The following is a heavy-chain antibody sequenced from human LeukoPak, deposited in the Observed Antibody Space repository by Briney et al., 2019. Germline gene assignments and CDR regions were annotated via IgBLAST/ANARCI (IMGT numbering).Heavy chain of an antibody. J-gene: IGHJ5*02. CDR3: ARHYYDFWCGQTNWFDP. D-gene: IGHD3-3*01. CDR1: GGSISSSSYY. CDR2: IYYSGST. Sequence: SETLSLTCTVSGGSISSSSYYWGWIRQPPGKGLEWIGSIYYSGSTYYNPSLKSRVTISVDTSKNQFSLKLSSVTAADTAVYYCARHYYDFWCGQTNWFDPWGQGTLVTVSS. V-gene: IGHV4-39*01.